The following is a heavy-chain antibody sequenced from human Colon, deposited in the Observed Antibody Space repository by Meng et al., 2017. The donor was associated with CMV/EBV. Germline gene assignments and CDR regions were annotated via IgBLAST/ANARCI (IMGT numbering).Heavy chain of an antibody. D-gene: IGHD3-3*01. J-gene: IGHJ4*02. CDR2: LNPYSGDT. CDR3: GTFGGDFDY. Sequence: HLMQSGAEMRAPGASVKVSCKASGYTFTGYLIHWVRQAPGQGLEWMGWLNPYSGDTIYAQKFEVGVTMTRDASITTAYLELSSLKSDDTAVYYCGTFGGDFDYWGQGTLVTVSS. V-gene: IGHV1-2*02. CDR1: GYTFTGYL.